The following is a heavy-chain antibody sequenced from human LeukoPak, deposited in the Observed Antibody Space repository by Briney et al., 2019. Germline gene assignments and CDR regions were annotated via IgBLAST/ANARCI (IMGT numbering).Heavy chain of an antibody. D-gene: IGHD2-21*02. CDR2: ISGGSSGST. V-gene: IGHV3-23*01. CDR1: GFTFSDYA. J-gene: IGHJ4*02. Sequence: GGSLRLSCAASGFTFSDYAMSWVRQAPGKGLEWLSVISGGSSGSTYYADSVTGPFTVSRDNSKNTVDLQMNNLRVDDTAIYYCAKDHANTPVVTNWGQGTLVTVSS. CDR3: AKDHANTPVVTN.